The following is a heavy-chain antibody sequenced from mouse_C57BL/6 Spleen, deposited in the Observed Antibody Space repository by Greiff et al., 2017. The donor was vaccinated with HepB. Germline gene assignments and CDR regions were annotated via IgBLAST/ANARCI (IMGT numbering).Heavy chain of an antibody. J-gene: IGHJ2*01. Sequence: EVQVVESGGGLVQPGGSMKLSCVASGFTFSNYWMNWVRQSPEKGLEWVAQIRLKSDNYATHYAESVKGRFTISRDDSKSSVYLQMNNLRAEDTGIYYCTAFFYHSTEDYFDYWGQGTTLTVSS. CDR1: GFTFSNYW. D-gene: IGHD1-1*01. CDR3: TAFFYHSTEDYFDY. V-gene: IGHV6-3*01. CDR2: IRLKSDNYAT.